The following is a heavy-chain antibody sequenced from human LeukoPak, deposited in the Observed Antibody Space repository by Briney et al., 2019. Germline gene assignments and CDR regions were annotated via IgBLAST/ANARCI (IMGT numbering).Heavy chain of an antibody. D-gene: IGHD3-10*01. CDR3: ARLGGSGSYRHYYYGIDV. CDR2: IYYSGST. J-gene: IGHJ6*02. Sequence: SETLSLTCTVSGGSISSYYWSWIRQPPGKGLEWIGYIYYSGSTNYNPSLKSRVTISVDTSKNQFSLKLSSVTAADTAVHYCARLGGSGSYRHYYYGIDVWGQGTTVTVSS. V-gene: IGHV4-59*08. CDR1: GGSISSYY.